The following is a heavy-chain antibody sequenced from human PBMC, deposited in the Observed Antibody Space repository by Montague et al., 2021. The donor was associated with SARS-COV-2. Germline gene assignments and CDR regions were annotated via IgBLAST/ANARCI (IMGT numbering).Heavy chain of an antibody. Sequence: SETLSLTCAVSGGSISSYYWCWIRQSPGKGLEWICYVHYTGSTKYNSSLKTRVTLSLATPKKHYSLKLKSVTAADTAVYYCARAQNTCFIANCVNYFEVWGQGALVTVSS. J-gene: IGHJ4*02. CDR2: VHYTGST. CDR1: GGSISSYY. V-gene: IGHV4-59*01. D-gene: IGHD1-1*01. CDR3: ARAQNTCFIANCVNYFEV.